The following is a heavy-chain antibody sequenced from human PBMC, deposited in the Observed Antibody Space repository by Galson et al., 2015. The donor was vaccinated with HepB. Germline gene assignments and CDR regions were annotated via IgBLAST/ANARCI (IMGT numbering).Heavy chain of an antibody. CDR1: GFTFSSYS. V-gene: IGHV3-48*01. J-gene: IGHJ4*02. Sequence: SLRLSCAASGFTFSSYSMNWVRQAPGKGLEWVSYISSSSSTIYYADSVKGRFTISRDNAKNSLYLQMNSLRAEDTAVYYCARTGLLRYFDWIKHYFDYWGQGTLVTVSS. CDR2: ISSSSSTI. CDR3: ARTGLLRYFDWIKHYFDY. D-gene: IGHD3-9*01.